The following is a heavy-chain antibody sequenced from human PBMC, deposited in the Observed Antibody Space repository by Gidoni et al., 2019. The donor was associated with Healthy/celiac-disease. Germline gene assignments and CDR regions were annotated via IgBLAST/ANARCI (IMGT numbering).Heavy chain of an antibody. CDR2: IIPIFGTA. CDR1: GDTFSSYA. CDR3: AREGDYGDYEFGY. J-gene: IGHJ4*02. V-gene: IGHV1-69*01. D-gene: IGHD4-17*01. Sequence: QLQLVQSGAEGKKPGASVKVSGQASGDTFSSYAISWVRQATGPGREWMGGIIPIFGTANYAQKFQGRVTITADQSTSTAYMERSSLRSEETAVYYCAREGDYGDYEFGYWGQGTLVTVSS.